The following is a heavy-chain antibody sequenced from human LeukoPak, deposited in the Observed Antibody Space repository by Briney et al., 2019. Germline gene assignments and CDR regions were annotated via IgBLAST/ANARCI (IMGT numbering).Heavy chain of an antibody. CDR2: ISDSGTTI. Sequence: GGSLRLSCAASGFTFSDHYMSWIRQAPGRGLEWVSYISDSGTTIYYADSVRGRFTISRDNAKNPLFLQMNRLRVEDTAVYYCARDHDSLGYWGQGTLVTVSS. D-gene: IGHD2-15*01. CDR1: GFTFSDHY. J-gene: IGHJ4*02. V-gene: IGHV3-11*01. CDR3: ARDHDSLGY.